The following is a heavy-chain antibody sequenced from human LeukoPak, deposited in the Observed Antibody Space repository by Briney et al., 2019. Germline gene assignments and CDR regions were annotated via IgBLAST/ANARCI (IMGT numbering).Heavy chain of an antibody. CDR1: GFTFSNYA. D-gene: IGHD2-15*01. J-gene: IGHJ4*02. CDR3: ARDTGYCSGGSCYYFDY. Sequence: GGSLRLSCAGSGFTFSNYAMTWVRQAPGKGLEWVAVIWYDGSNKYYADSVKGRFTISRDNSKNTLYLQMNSLRAEDTAVYYCARDTGYCSGGSCYYFDYWGQGTLVTVSS. V-gene: IGHV3-33*08. CDR2: IWYDGSNK.